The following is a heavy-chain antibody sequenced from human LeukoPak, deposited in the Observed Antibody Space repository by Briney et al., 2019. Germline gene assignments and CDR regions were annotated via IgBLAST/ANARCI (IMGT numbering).Heavy chain of an antibody. CDR3: ASADFWSRTYRYRDV. Sequence: PSETLSLTCAVYGGSFSDYYWRWIRQPPAKGLEWIGEINGSGSTKYTPSLTSRVTISVDTSENQCSLKLTSVTAADTAVYYCASADFWSRTYRYRDVWGKGTTVTVSS. CDR1: GGSFSDYY. J-gene: IGHJ6*03. V-gene: IGHV4-34*01. D-gene: IGHD3-3*01. CDR2: INGSGST.